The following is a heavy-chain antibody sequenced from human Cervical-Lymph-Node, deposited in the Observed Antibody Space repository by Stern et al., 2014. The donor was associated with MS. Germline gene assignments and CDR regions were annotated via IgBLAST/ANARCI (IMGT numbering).Heavy chain of an antibody. J-gene: IGHJ3*01. Sequence: QLVQSGSDLRKPGASINISCKASGYKFSHFAINWVRQAPGQGLEWMGWINTTTGKQAYAPDFTGRFVFSLATSFNTASLQINSLQTDDTGIYYCARATQGGAADAFDLWGQGTVVTVSS. CDR1: GYKFSHFA. V-gene: IGHV7-4-1*02. CDR3: ARATQGGAADAFDL. D-gene: IGHD1-26*01. CDR2: INTTTGKQ.